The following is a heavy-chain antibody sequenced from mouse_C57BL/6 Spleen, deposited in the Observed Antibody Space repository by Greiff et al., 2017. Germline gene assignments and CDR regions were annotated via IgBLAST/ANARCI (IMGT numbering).Heavy chain of an antibody. CDR1: GYSFTDYN. Sequence: QLVESGPELVKPGASVKISCKASGYSFTDYNMNWVKQSTGKCLEWIGVINPNYGTTSYNQKFKGKATLTVDQSSSTAYMQLNSLTSEDSAVYYCARDDYYGSSFAYWGQGTLVTVSA. D-gene: IGHD1-1*01. V-gene: IGHV1-39*01. CDR2: INPNYGTT. CDR3: ARDDYYGSSFAY. J-gene: IGHJ3*01.